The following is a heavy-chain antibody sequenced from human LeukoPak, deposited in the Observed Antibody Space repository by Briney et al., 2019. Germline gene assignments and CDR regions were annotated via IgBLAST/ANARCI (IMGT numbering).Heavy chain of an antibody. Sequence: SVKVSCKASGGTFSSYAISWVRQAPGQGLEWMGGIIPIFGTANYAQRFQGRVTITTDESTSTAYMELSSLRSEDTAVYYCARIGAVGYYYMDVWGKGTTVTVSS. CDR3: ARIGAVGYYYMDV. D-gene: IGHD1-26*01. V-gene: IGHV1-69*05. CDR1: GGTFSSYA. J-gene: IGHJ6*03. CDR2: IIPIFGTA.